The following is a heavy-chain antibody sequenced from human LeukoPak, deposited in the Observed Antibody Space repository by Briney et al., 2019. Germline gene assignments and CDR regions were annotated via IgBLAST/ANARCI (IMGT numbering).Heavy chain of an antibody. Sequence: GGSLRLSCAASHFTFSAFGMHWVRQAPGKGLEWVAFMSYEGSRKYYGDSVKGRFTISRDNSKNTLYLQMNSLRAEDTAVYYCARDQDVAAAGTWGSLDYWGQGTLVTVSS. CDR3: ARDQDVAAAGTWGSLDY. J-gene: IGHJ4*02. V-gene: IGHV3-30*19. D-gene: IGHD6-13*01. CDR2: MSYEGSRK. CDR1: HFTFSAFG.